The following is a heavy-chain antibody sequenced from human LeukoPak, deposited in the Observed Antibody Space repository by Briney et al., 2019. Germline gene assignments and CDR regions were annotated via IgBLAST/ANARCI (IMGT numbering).Heavy chain of an antibody. V-gene: IGHV3-30-3*01. D-gene: IGHD3-3*01. Sequence: PGGSLRLSCAASGFTFSSYAMHWVRQAPGKGLEWVAVISYDGSNKYYADSVKGRFTISRDNSKNMLYLQMNSLRAEDTAVYYCARDGYDFVDYWGQGTLVTVSS. CDR3: ARDGYDFVDY. J-gene: IGHJ4*02. CDR1: GFTFSSYA. CDR2: ISYDGSNK.